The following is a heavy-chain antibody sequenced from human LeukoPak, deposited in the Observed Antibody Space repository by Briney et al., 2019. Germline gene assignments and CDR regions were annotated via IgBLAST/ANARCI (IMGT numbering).Heavy chain of an antibody. Sequence: GGSLRLSCAASGFTFSDYYMSWVRQAPGKGLEWVSYISSSGSTIYYADSVKGRFTISRDNAKNSLYLQMNSLRAEDTAVYYCARNIVVVPAAPYFGYWGQGTLVTVSS. J-gene: IGHJ4*02. V-gene: IGHV3-11*04. CDR3: ARNIVVVPAAPYFGY. CDR2: ISSSGSTI. CDR1: GFTFSDYY. D-gene: IGHD2-2*01.